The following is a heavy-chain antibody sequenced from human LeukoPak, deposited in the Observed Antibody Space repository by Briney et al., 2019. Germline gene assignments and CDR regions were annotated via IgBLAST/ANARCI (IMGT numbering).Heavy chain of an antibody. D-gene: IGHD3-22*01. CDR1: GYTFTGYY. J-gene: IGHJ4*02. CDR3: ARGREPVNYMIVVVNGLDY. Sequence: ASVKVSCKASGYTFTGYYMHWVRQAPGQGLEWMGWINPNSGGTNYAQKFQGRVTMTRDTSISTAYMELSRLRSDDTAVYYCARGREPVNYMIVVVNGLDYWGQGTLVTVSS. V-gene: IGHV1-2*02. CDR2: INPNSGGT.